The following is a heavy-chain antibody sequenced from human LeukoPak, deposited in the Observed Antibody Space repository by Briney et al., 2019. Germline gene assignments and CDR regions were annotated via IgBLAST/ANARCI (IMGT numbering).Heavy chain of an antibody. J-gene: IGHJ3*02. Sequence: VASVKVSCKASGYTFTSYGISWVRQAPGQGLEWMGWISAYNGNTNYAQKLQGRVTMTTDTSTSTAYMELRSLRSDDTAVYYCARRLPDPVRIDAFDIWGQGTMVTVSS. V-gene: IGHV1-18*01. CDR1: GYTFTSYG. D-gene: IGHD1-14*01. CDR2: ISAYNGNT. CDR3: ARRLPDPVRIDAFDI.